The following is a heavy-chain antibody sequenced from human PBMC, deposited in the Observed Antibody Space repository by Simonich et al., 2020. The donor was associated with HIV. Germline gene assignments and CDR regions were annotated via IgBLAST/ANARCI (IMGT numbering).Heavy chain of an antibody. Sequence: QVQLVQSGAEVKKPVASVTVSCKASGYNFTGYYLHWGRQAPGQGLEWMGWINPNSGDTKSAKHFQGRVTMTMETSIRTAHMELSRLTTDDTAIFYWARAGVRQWLVQYLQHWGQGTLVSVSS. CDR3: ARAGVRQWLVQYLQH. CDR2: INPNSGDT. V-gene: IGHV1-2*02. D-gene: IGHD6-19*01. J-gene: IGHJ1*01. CDR1: GYNFTGYY.